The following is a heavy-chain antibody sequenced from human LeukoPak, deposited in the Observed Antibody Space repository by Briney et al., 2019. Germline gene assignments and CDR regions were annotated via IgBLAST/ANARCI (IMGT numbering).Heavy chain of an antibody. CDR1: GFTFSSYS. CDR2: ISSSSSYI. CDR3: ARDDCSSTSCYFRKAFDI. D-gene: IGHD2-2*01. J-gene: IGHJ3*02. V-gene: IGHV3-21*01. Sequence: GGSLRLSCAASGFTFSSYSMNWVRQAPGKGLEWVSSISSSSSYIYYAESVKGRFTISRDNAKNSLYLQMNSLRAEDTAVYYCARDDCSSTSCYFRKAFDIWGQGTMVTVSS.